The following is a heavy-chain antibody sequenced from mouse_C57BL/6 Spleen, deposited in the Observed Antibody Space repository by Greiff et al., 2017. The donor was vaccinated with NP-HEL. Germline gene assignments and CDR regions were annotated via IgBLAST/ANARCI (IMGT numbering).Heavy chain of an antibody. CDR2: INPNNGGT. J-gene: IGHJ4*01. Sequence: EVQLQQSGPELVKPGASVKIPCKASGYTFTDYNMDWVKQSHGKSLEWIGDINPNNGGTIYNQKFKGKATLTVDKSSSTAYMELRSLTSEDTAVYYCARRVLRGYAMDYWGQGTSVTVSS. CDR1: GYTFTDYN. CDR3: ARRVLRGYAMDY. D-gene: IGHD1-1*01. V-gene: IGHV1-18*01.